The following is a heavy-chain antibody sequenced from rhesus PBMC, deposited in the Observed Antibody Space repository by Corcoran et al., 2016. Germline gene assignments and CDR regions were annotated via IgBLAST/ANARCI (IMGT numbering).Heavy chain of an antibody. Sequence: EVQLVETGGGLVQPGGSLKLSCAASGFTFSSYGMSWVRQAPGKGLEWVSAINSGGGSTYYADSVKGRFTISRDNSKNTLSLQMNSLRAEDTAVYYCAKYAIEDDSGYYHFDYWGQGVLVTVSS. D-gene: IGHD3-28*01. J-gene: IGHJ4*01. CDR1: GFTFSSYG. V-gene: IGHV3S5*01. CDR3: AKYAIEDDSGYYHFDY. CDR2: INSGGGST.